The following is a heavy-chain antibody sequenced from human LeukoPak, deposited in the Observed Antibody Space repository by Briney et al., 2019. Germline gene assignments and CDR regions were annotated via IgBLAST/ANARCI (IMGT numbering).Heavy chain of an antibody. CDR3: AKDAALYPFFFDY. D-gene: IGHD3-16*01. CDR1: GFTVSHNY. V-gene: IGHV3-53*01. Sequence: PGGSLRLSCAVSGFTVSHNYMSWVRQAPGKGLEWISLIYSGGSTYYADSVKGRFTISRDNSKNTLYLQMDTLRAEDTAVYYCAKDAALYPFFFDYWGQGTLVTVSS. J-gene: IGHJ4*02. CDR2: IYSGGST.